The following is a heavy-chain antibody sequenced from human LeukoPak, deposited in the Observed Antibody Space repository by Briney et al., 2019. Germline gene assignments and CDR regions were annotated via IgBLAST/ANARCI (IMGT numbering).Heavy chain of an antibody. Sequence: ASVKVSFKASVYTFTSYGISWVRQAPGQGLEWMGCISAYNGNTNYAQKLQSRVTITTDTSTSTGYRELRSLRSDDTAVYYCARDGVYCGGDCADSTNWFDPWGQGTLVTVSS. CDR3: ARDGVYCGGDCADSTNWFDP. CDR1: VYTFTSYG. D-gene: IGHD2-21*02. V-gene: IGHV1-18*01. J-gene: IGHJ5*02. CDR2: ISAYNGNT.